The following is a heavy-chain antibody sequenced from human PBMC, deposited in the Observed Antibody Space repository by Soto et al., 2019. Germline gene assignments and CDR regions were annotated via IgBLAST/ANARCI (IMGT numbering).Heavy chain of an antibody. CDR3: ARGGGSDSFDY. CDR2: INHLETT. D-gene: IGHD1-26*01. CDR1: GASITFGGYS. J-gene: IGHJ4*02. Sequence: QLQLHESGSGLVKPSQTLSLTCTVSGASITFGGYSWSWIRQTPGKGLEWIGYINHLETTFYNPSFERRLTLSSDRAKNQFSIQLHSMSAADRAVYFCARGGGSDSFDYWGQGILVTVSS. V-gene: IGHV4-30-2*01.